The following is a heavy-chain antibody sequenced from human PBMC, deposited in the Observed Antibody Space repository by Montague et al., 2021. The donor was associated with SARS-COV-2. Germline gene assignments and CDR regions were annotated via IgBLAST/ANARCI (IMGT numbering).Heavy chain of an antibody. CDR3: ARPLVRGAPKAFDI. CDR1: GGFTTRNYH. CDR2: IYYSGTT. J-gene: IGHJ3*02. D-gene: IGHD3-10*01. V-gene: IGHV4-39*01. Sequence: SETLSLTCTVPGGFTTRNYHWRWIRQPPWKALEWVGNIYYSGTTXINPALKSRVTISVDASKNQFSLNLTSVTAADTAVYYCARPLVRGAPKAFDIWGQGALVIVSS.